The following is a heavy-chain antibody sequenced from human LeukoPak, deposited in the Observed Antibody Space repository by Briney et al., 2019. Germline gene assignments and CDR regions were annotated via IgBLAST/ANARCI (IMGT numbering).Heavy chain of an antibody. CDR2: IYYSGNT. D-gene: IGHD5-18*01. V-gene: IGHV4-59*08. Sequence: PSETLSLTCTVSGGSISNYYWSWIRQPPGKGLEWIGYIYYSGNTNYNPSLKSRVTISVDTSKNQFSLKLSSVTAADTAVYYCARQAYTYGPFDYWGQGTLVTVSS. CDR1: GGSISNYY. J-gene: IGHJ4*02. CDR3: ARQAYTYGPFDY.